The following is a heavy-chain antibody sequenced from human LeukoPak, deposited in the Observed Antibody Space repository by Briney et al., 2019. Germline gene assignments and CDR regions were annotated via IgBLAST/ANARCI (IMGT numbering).Heavy chain of an antibody. D-gene: IGHD2-21*02. Sequence: GGSLRLSCATSGFTFSSYGMHWVRQAPGKGLEWVAVIWYDGSNKYYAASVKGRFTISRDNSKNTLYLQMNSLRAEDTAVYYCAKGGCGGDCYYYFDYWGQGTLVTVSS. CDR3: AKGGCGGDCYYYFDY. V-gene: IGHV3-33*06. CDR2: IWYDGSNK. CDR1: GFTFSSYG. J-gene: IGHJ4*02.